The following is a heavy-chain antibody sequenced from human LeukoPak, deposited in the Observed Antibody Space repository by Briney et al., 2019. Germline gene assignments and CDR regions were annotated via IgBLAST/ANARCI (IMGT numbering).Heavy chain of an antibody. CDR2: IDHSGSS. CDR3: ARGLEDRIPIFGVVKFYYFDF. CDR1: GGSFSNYY. V-gene: IGHV4-34*01. J-gene: IGHJ4*02. D-gene: IGHD3-3*01. Sequence: KTSETLSLTCAVYGGSFSNYYWTWIRQPPGKGLEWIGEIDHSGSSHYNPSLKSRVTISVDTSKNQLSLKLSSVTAADTAVYYCARGLEDRIPIFGVVKFYYFDFWGQGTLVTVSS.